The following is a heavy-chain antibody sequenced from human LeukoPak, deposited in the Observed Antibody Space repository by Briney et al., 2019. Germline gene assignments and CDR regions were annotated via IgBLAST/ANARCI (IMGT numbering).Heavy chain of an antibody. CDR1: GFTFSSFD. J-gene: IGHJ4*02. V-gene: IGHV3-30*02. D-gene: IGHD3-10*01. CDR3: ARRLPDSGSYSPDY. CDR2: IKFDGSQK. Sequence: GGSLRLSCAPSGFTFSSFDMHWVRQPPDKGLEWVAFIKFDGSQKYYADSMRGRFTVSRYNSRNMLYLQLDSLRDDDTAVYFCARRLPDSGSYSPDYWGQGTLVTVSS.